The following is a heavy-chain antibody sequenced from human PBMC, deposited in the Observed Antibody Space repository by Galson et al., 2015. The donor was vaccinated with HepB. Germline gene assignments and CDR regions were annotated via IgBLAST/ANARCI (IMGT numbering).Heavy chain of an antibody. J-gene: IGHJ4*02. CDR3: ARRYYDYVWGSYPTDY. D-gene: IGHD3-16*02. CDR2: INHSGST. V-gene: IGHV4-34*01. CDR1: GGSFSGYY. Sequence: SETLSLTCAVYGGSFSGYYWSWIRQPPGKGLEWIGEINHSGSTNYNPSLKSRVTISVDTSKNQFSLKLSSVTAADTAVYYCARRYYDYVWGSYPTDYWGQGTLVTVSS.